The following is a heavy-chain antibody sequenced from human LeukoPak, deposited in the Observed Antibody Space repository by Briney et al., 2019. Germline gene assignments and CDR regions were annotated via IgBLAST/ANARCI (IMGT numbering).Heavy chain of an antibody. CDR2: IYTSGST. Sequence: SETLSLTCTVSGGSISSYYWSWIRQPAGKGLEWIGRIYTSGSTNYNPSLKSRVTMSVDTSKNQFSLKLSSVTAADTAVYYCARGLVPQLARYYFDYWGQGTLVTVSS. CDR3: ARGLVPQLARYYFDY. CDR1: GGSISSYY. D-gene: IGHD6-6*01. J-gene: IGHJ4*02. V-gene: IGHV4-4*07.